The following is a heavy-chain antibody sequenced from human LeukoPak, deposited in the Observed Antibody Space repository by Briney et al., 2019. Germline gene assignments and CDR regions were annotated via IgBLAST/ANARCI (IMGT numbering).Heavy chain of an antibody. V-gene: IGHV1-2*06. CDR3: ASLYDIVGTTVDY. Sequence: ASVKVSCKASGYSFTDYYMHWVRQAPGQGLEWMGRIDPNTGGTKSAKNFQGRVTMTRDTSISTAYVALSGLRSDDTAVYYCASLYDIVGTTVDYWGQGTLVTVSS. CDR2: IDPNTGGT. J-gene: IGHJ4*02. D-gene: IGHD1-26*01. CDR1: GYSFTDYY.